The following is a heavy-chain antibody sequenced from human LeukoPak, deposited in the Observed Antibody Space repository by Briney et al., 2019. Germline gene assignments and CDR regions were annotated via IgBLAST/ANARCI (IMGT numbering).Heavy chain of an antibody. CDR2: IYYSGST. D-gene: IGHD7-27*01. Sequence: SETLSLTCTVSGGSISSYYWSWIRQPPGKGLEWIGYIYYSGSTNYNPSLKSRVTMSVDTSKNQFSLKVSSVTAADTAVYYCARVRGTGWNWFDPWGQGTLVTVSS. J-gene: IGHJ5*02. CDR1: GGSISSYY. V-gene: IGHV4-59*12. CDR3: ARVRGTGWNWFDP.